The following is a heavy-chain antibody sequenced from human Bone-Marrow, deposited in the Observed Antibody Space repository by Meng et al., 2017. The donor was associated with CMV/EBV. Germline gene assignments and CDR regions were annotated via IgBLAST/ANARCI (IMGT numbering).Heavy chain of an antibody. Sequence: SGYTFNNYGVSWVRQAPGQGLEWMGWISAYNANTKYARKIQGRVTMTTDTATSTAYMELRSLRSDDTAVYYCGRAYSAYYASGSLDFWGQGTLVTVSS. V-gene: IGHV1-18*01. CDR3: GRAYSAYYASGSLDF. J-gene: IGHJ4*02. CDR1: GYTFNNYG. CDR2: ISAYNANT. D-gene: IGHD3-10*01.